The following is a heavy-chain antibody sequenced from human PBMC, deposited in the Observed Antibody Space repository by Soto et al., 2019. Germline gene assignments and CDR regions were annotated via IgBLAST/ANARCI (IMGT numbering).Heavy chain of an antibody. CDR1: GFTFSSYG. D-gene: IGHD3-22*01. Sequence: GGSLRLSCAASGFTFSSYGMHWVRQAPGKGLEWVAVIWYDGSNKYYADSVKGRFTISRDNSKNTLHLQVNSLRGEDTAVYYCAKEADISGYYPDYWGQGTQVTVSS. V-gene: IGHV3-33*06. J-gene: IGHJ4*02. CDR2: IWYDGSNK. CDR3: AKEADISGYYPDY.